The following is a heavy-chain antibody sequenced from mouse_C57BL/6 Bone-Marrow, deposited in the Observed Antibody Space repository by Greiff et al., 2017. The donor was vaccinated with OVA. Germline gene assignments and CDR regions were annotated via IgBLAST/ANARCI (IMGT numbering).Heavy chain of an antibody. CDR2: ISDGGSYT. Sequence: EVQLVESGGGLVKPGGSLKLSCAASGFTFSSYAMSWVRQTPEKRLAWVATISDGGSYTYYPDNVKGRFTISRDNAKNNLYLQMSHLKSEDTAMYYCARGSPIYDMDCWGQGTSVTVSS. J-gene: IGHJ4*01. CDR3: ARGSPIYDMDC. V-gene: IGHV5-4*01. CDR1: GFTFSSYA.